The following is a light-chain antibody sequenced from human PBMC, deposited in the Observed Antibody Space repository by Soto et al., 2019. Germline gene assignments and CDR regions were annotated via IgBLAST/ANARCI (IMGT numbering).Light chain of an antibody. CDR2: DAS. J-gene: IGKJ5*01. Sequence: EIVLTQSPGTLSLSPGERATLSCRASQSVSSSLAWYQQKPGLAPTLLIFDASSRASGVPDRFTGGGSGTDFTLTIRRLEPEDFALYYCQQYGGSPITFGQGTRLEIK. CDR3: QQYGGSPIT. V-gene: IGKV3-20*01. CDR1: QSVSSS.